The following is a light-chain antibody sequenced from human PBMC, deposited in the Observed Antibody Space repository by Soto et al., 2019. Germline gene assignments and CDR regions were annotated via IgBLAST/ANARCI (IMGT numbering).Light chain of an antibody. V-gene: IGKV1-39*01. CDR2: AAS. Sequence: DIQMTQSPSSLSASVGDRVTITCRASQSISSYLNWYQQKPGKAPKLLIYAASSLQTGVPSRFSGSGSVTDFTLTISSLQPEDFATYYCQQMYTFGQGTKVEIK. CDR1: QSISSY. J-gene: IGKJ1*01. CDR3: QQMYT.